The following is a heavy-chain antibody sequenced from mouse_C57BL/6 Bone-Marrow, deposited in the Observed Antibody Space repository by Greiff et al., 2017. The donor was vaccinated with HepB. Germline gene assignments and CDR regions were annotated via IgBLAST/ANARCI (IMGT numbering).Heavy chain of an antibody. D-gene: IGHD1-1*02. V-gene: IGHV1-53*01. CDR3: ARLGVGRYYFDY. CDR2: INPSNGGT. Sequence: QVQLQQSGTELVKPGASVKLSCKASGYTFTSYWMHWVKQRPGQGLEWIGNINPSNGGTNYNEKFKSKATLTVDKSSSTAYMQLSSLTSEDSAVYYCARLGVGRYYFDYWGQGTTLTVSS. J-gene: IGHJ2*01. CDR1: GYTFTSYW.